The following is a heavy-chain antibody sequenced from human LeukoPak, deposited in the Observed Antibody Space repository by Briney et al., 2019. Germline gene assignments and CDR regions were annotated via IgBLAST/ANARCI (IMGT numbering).Heavy chain of an antibody. CDR1: GGSFSGYY. Sequence: SETLSLTCAVYGGSFSGYYWSWIRQPPGKGLEWIGYIYYSGSTYYNPSLKSRVTISVDTSKNQFSLKLSSVTAADTAVYYCARDGPGYSYARGYAFDIWGQGTMVTVSS. D-gene: IGHD5-18*01. J-gene: IGHJ3*02. V-gene: IGHV4-34*01. CDR3: ARDGPGYSYARGYAFDI. CDR2: IYYSGST.